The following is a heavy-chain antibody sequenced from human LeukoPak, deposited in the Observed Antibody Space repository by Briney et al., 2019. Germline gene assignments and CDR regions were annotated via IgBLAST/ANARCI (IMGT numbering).Heavy chain of an antibody. CDR3: AQGATDGYYYYYGLDV. CDR1: GYTFTGYY. Sequence: EASVKVSCKPSGYTFTGYYMLWVRQAPGQGLEWMGWINPKSGTTTYAQKLQDRVTLTMDTSINTAYMDLSGLTSDDTAVSYCAQGATDGYYYYYGLDVCGQGATVTVSS. CDR2: INPKSGTT. J-gene: IGHJ6*02. V-gene: IGHV1-2*02. D-gene: IGHD5-24*01.